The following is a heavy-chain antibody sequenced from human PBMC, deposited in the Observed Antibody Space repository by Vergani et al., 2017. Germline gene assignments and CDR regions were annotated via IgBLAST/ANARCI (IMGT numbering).Heavy chain of an antibody. J-gene: IGHJ4*02. CDR3: ARGDYGILTGYRY. V-gene: IGHV1-46*03. D-gene: IGHD3-9*01. Sequence: QVQVVQSGAEVKTSGASVKVSCKTSAYTFSNYYMHWVRQAPGQGLEWMGIINPSGGHTNYAQKFQGRVTMTRDTSTSTVYMELSSLRSEDTAIYYCARGDYGILTGYRYWGQGTLVTVSA. CDR1: AYTFSNYY. CDR2: INPSGGHT.